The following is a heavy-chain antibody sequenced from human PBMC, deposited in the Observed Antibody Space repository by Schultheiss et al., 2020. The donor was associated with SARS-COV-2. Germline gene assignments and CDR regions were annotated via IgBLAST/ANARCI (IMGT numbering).Heavy chain of an antibody. V-gene: IGHV3-49*04. Sequence: GESLKISCAASGFTFSSSWMHWVRQAPGKGLEWVGFIRSKAYGGTTEYAASVKGRFTISRDDSKSIAYLQMNSLKTEDTAVYYCTRSRYSSSWYIRWFDPWGQGTLVTVSS. CDR3: TRSRYSSSWYIRWFDP. CDR1: GFTFSSSW. D-gene: IGHD6-13*01. J-gene: IGHJ5*02. CDR2: IRSKAYGGTT.